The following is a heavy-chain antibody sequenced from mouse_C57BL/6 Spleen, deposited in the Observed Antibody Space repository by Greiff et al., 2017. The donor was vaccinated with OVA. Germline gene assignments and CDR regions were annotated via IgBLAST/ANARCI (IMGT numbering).Heavy chain of an antibody. J-gene: IGHJ3*01. V-gene: IGHV1-54*01. CDR3: ARAPYYYGSSPWFAY. CDR1: GYAFTNYL. Sequence: QVQLQQSGAELVRPGTSVKVSCKASGYAFTNYLIEWVKQRPGQGLEWIGVINPGSGGTTYNEKFKGKATLTADKSSSTAYMQLSSLTSEDSAVYFCARAPYYYGSSPWFAYWGQGTLVTVSA. D-gene: IGHD1-1*01. CDR2: INPGSGGT.